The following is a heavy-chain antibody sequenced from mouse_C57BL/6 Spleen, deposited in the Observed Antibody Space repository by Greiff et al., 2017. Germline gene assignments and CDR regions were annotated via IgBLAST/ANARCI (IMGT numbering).Heavy chain of an antibody. CDR2: ISYDGSN. J-gene: IGHJ4*01. CDR1: GYSITSGYY. D-gene: IGHD2-3*01. V-gene: IGHV3-6*01. Sequence: VQLKESGPGLVKPSQSLSLTCSVTGYSITSGYYWNWIRQFPGNKLEWMGYISYDGSNNYNPSLKNRISITRDTSKNQFFLKLNSVTTEDTATYYCASPIYDGYSYAMDYWGQGTSVTVSS. CDR3: ASPIYDGYSYAMDY.